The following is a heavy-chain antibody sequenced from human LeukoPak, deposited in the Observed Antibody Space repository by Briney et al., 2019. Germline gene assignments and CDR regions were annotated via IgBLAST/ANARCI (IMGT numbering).Heavy chain of an antibody. CDR3: ARTPRRANWFDP. J-gene: IGHJ5*02. CDR2: IYYSGST. CDR1: NYSISNNNY. V-gene: IGHV4-61*05. Sequence: SETLSLTCTVSNYSISNNNYWGWIRQPPGKGLEWIGYIYYSGSTNYNPSLKSRVTISVDTSKNQFSLKLSSVTAADTAVYYCARTPRRANWFDPWGQGTLVTVSS.